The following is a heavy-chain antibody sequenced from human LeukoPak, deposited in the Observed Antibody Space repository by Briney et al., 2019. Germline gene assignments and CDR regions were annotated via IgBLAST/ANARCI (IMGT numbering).Heavy chain of an antibody. J-gene: IGHJ4*02. CDR2: IYHSGST. CDR3: ARDQGPDYYDSSGYYHDY. D-gene: IGHD3-22*01. V-gene: IGHV4-38-2*02. CDR1: GGSISSGYY. Sequence: SETLSLTCTVSGGSISSGYYWGWIRQPPGKGLEWIGSIYHSGSTYYNPSLKSRVTISVDTSKNQFSLKLSSVTAADTAVYYCARDQGPDYYDSSGYYHDYWGQGTLVTVSS.